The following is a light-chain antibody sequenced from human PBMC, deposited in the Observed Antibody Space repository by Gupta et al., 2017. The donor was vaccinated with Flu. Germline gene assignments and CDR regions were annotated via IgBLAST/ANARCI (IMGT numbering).Light chain of an antibody. CDR3: QQYSGSPT. J-gene: IGKJ4*01. CDR2: KTS. Sequence: DIQMTQSPSTLSASVGDRVTITCRASQSISTWLAWYQQKPGKAPNLLIYKTSTLQNGVPARFSGSGSGTEFTLTINSLQPDDVATYYCQQYSGSPTFGGGTKVEFK. CDR1: QSISTW. V-gene: IGKV1-5*03.